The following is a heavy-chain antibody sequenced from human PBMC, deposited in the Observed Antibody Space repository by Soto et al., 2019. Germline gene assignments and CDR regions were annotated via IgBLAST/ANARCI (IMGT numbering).Heavy chain of an antibody. CDR3: AKDIYPHCSGGGCHYFDC. D-gene: IGHD2-15*01. CDR2: VSWNRGSI. J-gene: IGHJ4*02. V-gene: IGHV3-9*01. Sequence: EVQLVESGGGLVQPGRSLRLSCAASGFTFDDYAMHWVRQAPGKGLEWVSGVSWNRGSIGFADSVKGRFTISRDNAKNSLYLQMNSLRAEDTALYYCAKDIYPHCSGGGCHYFDCWGRGTLVTVSS. CDR1: GFTFDDYA.